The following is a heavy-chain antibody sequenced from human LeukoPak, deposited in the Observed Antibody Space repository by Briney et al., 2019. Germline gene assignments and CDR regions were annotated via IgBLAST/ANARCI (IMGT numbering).Heavy chain of an antibody. J-gene: IGHJ6*03. CDR2: IYTSGST. V-gene: IGHV4-61*02. CDR1: GGSISSGSYY. Sequence: SSQTLSLTCTVSGGSISSGSYYWSWTRQPAGKGLEWIGRIYTSGSTNYNPSLKSRVTISVDTSKNQFSLKLSSVTAADTAVYYCARDDYYMDVWGKGTTVTVSS. CDR3: ARDDYYMDV.